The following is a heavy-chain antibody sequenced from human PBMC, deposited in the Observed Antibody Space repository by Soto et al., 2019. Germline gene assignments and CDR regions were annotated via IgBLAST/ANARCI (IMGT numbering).Heavy chain of an antibody. CDR2: ISYSGST. J-gene: IGHJ4*02. CDR3: PRIPTLHSPAPFDS. Sequence: PSETLSLTCTVSGGSFSSTDYYWNWIRQPPGKGLEWIGHISYSGSTSYNPSLKSRVIISLDTSKNQFSLKLGSVTAADTAVYYCPRIPTLHSPAPFDSWGQGTLVTVSS. D-gene: IGHD1-26*01. CDR1: GGSFSSTDYY. V-gene: IGHV4-30-4*01.